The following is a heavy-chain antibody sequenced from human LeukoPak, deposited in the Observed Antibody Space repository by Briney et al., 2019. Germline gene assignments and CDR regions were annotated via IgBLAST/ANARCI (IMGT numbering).Heavy chain of an antibody. D-gene: IGHD6-13*01. Sequence: TGGSLRLSCAASGFTFISYDMPWVRQVTGKGLEWVSAFATAGDTYYAGSLKGRFTISRDNAKNSAYLQMNSLRAGDTAVYYCVRALAATGDYYGMDVWGQGTTVTVSS. CDR1: GFTFISYD. CDR2: FATAGDT. CDR3: VRALAATGDYYGMDV. J-gene: IGHJ6*02. V-gene: IGHV3-13*01.